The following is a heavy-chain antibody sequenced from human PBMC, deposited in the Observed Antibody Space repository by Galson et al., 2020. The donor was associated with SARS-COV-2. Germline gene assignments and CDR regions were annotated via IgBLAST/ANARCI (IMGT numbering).Heavy chain of an antibody. Sequence: GESLKISCAASGFTFSSYAMSWVRQALGKGLEWVSAISGSGGSTYYADSVKGRFTISRDNSKNTLYLQMNSLRAEDTAVYYCAKDIGRAVGATFDYWGQGTLVTVSS. CDR2: ISGSGGST. D-gene: IGHD1-26*01. CDR3: AKDIGRAVGATFDY. J-gene: IGHJ4*02. CDR1: GFTFSSYA. V-gene: IGHV3-23*01.